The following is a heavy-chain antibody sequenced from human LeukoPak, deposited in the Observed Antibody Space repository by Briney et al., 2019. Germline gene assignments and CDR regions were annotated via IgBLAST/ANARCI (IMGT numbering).Heavy chain of an antibody. Sequence: ASVKVSCKASGYTFTGYGINWVRQAIGQGLEWMGWMNPSTGDTGYAQKFQGRGTMTRNTSVDTAFMELSGLGSEDTAVYYCTRGSLSGSSRDYWGQGTLVTVSS. CDR3: TRGSLSGSSRDY. V-gene: IGHV1-8*01. CDR1: GYTFTGYG. CDR2: MNPSTGDT. J-gene: IGHJ4*02. D-gene: IGHD1-26*01.